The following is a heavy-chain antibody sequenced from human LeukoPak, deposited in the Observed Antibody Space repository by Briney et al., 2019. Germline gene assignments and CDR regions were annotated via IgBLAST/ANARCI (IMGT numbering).Heavy chain of an antibody. Sequence: GGSLRLSCAASGFTFSSYWMNWARQAPGKGLEWVASISHNGNVNYYVDSVKGRFTISRDNAKNSLYLQMSNLRAEDTAVYFCARGGGLDVWGQGATVTVSS. V-gene: IGHV3-7*03. J-gene: IGHJ6*02. D-gene: IGHD3-16*01. CDR3: ARGGGLDV. CDR1: GFTFSSYW. CDR2: ISHNGNVN.